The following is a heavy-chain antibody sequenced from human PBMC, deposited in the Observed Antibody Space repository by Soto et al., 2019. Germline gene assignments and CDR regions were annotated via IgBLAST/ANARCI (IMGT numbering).Heavy chain of an antibody. J-gene: IGHJ6*02. CDR1: NGAIINSNC. CDR2: IYHSGST. Sequence: AVPMSLKCSIRNGAIINSNCRRWVRQPSGKGLDCIGEIYHSGSTNYNPSLKSRVTISVDKSKNQFSLKLSSVTAADTAVYYCARVTGSYYHGMDVWGHGTTVT. CDR3: ARVTGSYYHGMDV. D-gene: IGHD1-26*01. V-gene: IGHV4-4*02.